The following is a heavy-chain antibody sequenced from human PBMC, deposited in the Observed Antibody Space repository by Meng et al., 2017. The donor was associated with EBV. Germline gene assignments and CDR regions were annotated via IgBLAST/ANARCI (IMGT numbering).Heavy chain of an antibody. V-gene: IGHV1-18*01. CDR1: GYTFSSFG. J-gene: IGHJ4*02. Sequence: QGQLVQSGAEVKKPGAYVKVSCKASGYTFSSFGISWVRQAPGQGPEWMGWISAYNGDTKYAQKFQGRVTVTTDTSTSTAYMELRSLRRDDTAVYYCARGMRNFNFWGQGTLVTVSS. CDR2: ISAYNGDT. CDR3: ARGMRNFNF.